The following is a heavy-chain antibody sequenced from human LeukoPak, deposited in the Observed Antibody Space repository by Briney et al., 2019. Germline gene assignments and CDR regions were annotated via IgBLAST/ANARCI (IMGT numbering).Heavy chain of an antibody. D-gene: IGHD1-7*01. CDR1: GFTFSSYS. CDR2: ISSSSSYI. Sequence: PVGSLRLSCVASGFTFSSYSMNWVRQAPGKGLEWVSSISSSSSYIYYADSVKGRFTISRDNAKNSLYLQMNSLRAEDTAVYYCARDPPDNWNYLFDYWGQGTLVTVSS. V-gene: IGHV3-21*01. J-gene: IGHJ4*02. CDR3: ARDPPDNWNYLFDY.